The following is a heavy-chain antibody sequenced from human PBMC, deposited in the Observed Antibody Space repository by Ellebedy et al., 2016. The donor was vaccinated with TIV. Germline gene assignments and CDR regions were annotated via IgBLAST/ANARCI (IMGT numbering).Heavy chain of an antibody. CDR3: AREMLTGYYYYMDV. CDR1: GFTFSSYS. CDR2: IYSGGST. Sequence: GESLKISXVVSGFTFSSYSMNWVRQAPGKGLEWVSLIYSGGSTFYADSVKGRFTISRDSSKNTLYLQMNSLRAEDTAVYYCAREMLTGYYYYMDVWGKGTTVTVSS. V-gene: IGHV3-66*01. J-gene: IGHJ6*03. D-gene: IGHD3-10*02.